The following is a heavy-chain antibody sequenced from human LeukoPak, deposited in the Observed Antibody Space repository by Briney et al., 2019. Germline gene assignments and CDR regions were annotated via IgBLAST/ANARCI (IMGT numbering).Heavy chain of an antibody. CDR1: GFTFSNAW. Sequence: PGGSLRLSCAASGFTFSNAWMSWVRQAPGKGLEWVGRIKSKTDGGTTDYAAPVKGTFTIPRDDSKNTLYLQMNSLKTEDTAVYYCTTDIVVVPAAFRAYYYYAMDVWGQGTTVTVSS. V-gene: IGHV3-15*01. D-gene: IGHD2-2*01. CDR2: IKSKTDGGTT. J-gene: IGHJ6*02. CDR3: TTDIVVVPAAFRAYYYYAMDV.